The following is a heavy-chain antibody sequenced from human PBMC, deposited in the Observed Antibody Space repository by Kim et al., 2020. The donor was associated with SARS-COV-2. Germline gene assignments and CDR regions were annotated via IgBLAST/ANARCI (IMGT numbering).Heavy chain of an antibody. D-gene: IGHD6-13*01. Sequence: SETLSLTCTVSGGSISSGGYYWSWIRQHPGKGLEWIGYIYYSGSTYYNPSLKSRVTISVDTSSNHNNQCSLRLTSVTAADTAVYYCARYSSWPHFDYWHQGTLVTVSS. CDR2: IYYSGST. CDR3: ARYSSWPHFDY. CDR1: GGSISSGGYY. V-gene: IGHV4-31*03. J-gene: IGHJ4*02.